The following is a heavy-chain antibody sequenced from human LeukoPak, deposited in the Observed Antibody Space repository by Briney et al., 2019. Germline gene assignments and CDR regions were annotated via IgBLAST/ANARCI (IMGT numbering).Heavy chain of an antibody. CDR1: GFTFSSYG. D-gene: IGHD3-16*01. J-gene: IGHJ4*02. CDR3: ARDFGGGWYYFDY. Sequence: GGSLRLSCAASGFTFSSYGMHWVRQAPVKGLEWVAVIWYDGSNKYYADSVKGRFTISRDNSKNTLYLQMNSLRAEDTAVYYCARDFGGGWYYFDYWGQGTLVTVSS. V-gene: IGHV3-33*01. CDR2: IWYDGSNK.